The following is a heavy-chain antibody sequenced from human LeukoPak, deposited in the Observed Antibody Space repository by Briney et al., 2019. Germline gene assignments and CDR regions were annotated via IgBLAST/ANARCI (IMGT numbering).Heavy chain of an antibody. CDR3: VRRRGWLQSPFDY. Sequence: GESLKISCKGSGYKFDNNWIGWVRQMPGTGLEWVAVINPDDSDTRYSPSFQGQVTLSVDKSIDTAFLQWDSLKASDTAIYYCVRRRGWLQSPFDYWGQGTLVIVSS. CDR2: INPDDSDT. D-gene: IGHD5-24*01. CDR1: GYKFDNNW. V-gene: IGHV5-51*01. J-gene: IGHJ4*02.